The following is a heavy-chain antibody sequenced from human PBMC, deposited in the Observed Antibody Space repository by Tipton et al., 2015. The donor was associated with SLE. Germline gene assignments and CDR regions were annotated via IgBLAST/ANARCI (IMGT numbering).Heavy chain of an antibody. CDR1: GGSISSYY. D-gene: IGHD3-3*01. J-gene: IGHJ3*02. V-gene: IGHV4-59*01. CDR2: IYYSGST. CDR3: ARDEDFSGAFDI. Sequence: TLSLTCAVYGGSISSYYWSWIRQPPGKGLEWIGYIYYSGSTNYNPSLKSRVTISVDTSKNQFSLKLSSVTAADTAVYYCARDEDFSGAFDIWGQGTMVTVSS.